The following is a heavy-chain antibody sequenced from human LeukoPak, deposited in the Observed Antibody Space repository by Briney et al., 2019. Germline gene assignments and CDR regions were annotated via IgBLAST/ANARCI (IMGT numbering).Heavy chain of an antibody. CDR1: GGSFSGYY. V-gene: IGHV4-34*01. Sequence: SETLSLTCAVYGGSFSGYYWSWIRQPPGKGLEWIGEINHSGSTNYNPSLKSRVTISVDTSKNQFSLKLSSVTAADTAVYYCARGITPSPGIAAAGGLASWGQGTLVTVSS. CDR3: ARGITPSPGIAAAGGLAS. D-gene: IGHD6-13*01. J-gene: IGHJ4*02. CDR2: INHSGST.